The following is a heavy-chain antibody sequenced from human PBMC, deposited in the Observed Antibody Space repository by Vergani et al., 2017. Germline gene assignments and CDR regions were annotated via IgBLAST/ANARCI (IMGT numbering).Heavy chain of an antibody. J-gene: IGHJ4*02. D-gene: IGHD3-22*01. Sequence: QVRLQESGPGLVKPSQTLSLTCSVSGDSISSGVYYWNWIRQHPGKGLDWIGYIYSTGSTHHNPSLRRRINMSVDTSKNQFSLKLNSVTAADTAMYYCARMGGYDEGDAFRIGYFDSWGPGILVTVSS. CDR1: GDSISSGVYY. CDR2: IYSTGST. V-gene: IGHV4-31*03. CDR3: ARMGGYDEGDAFRIGYFDS.